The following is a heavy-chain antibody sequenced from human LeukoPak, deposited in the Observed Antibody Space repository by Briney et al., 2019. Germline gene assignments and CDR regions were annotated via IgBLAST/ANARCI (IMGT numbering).Heavy chain of an antibody. CDR2: IYSSSST. CDR3: ARSSAPLQVEDFDY. CDR1: GFSDSSNY. D-gene: IGHD1-1*01. V-gene: IGHV3-66*01. J-gene: IGHJ4*02. Sequence: PGGSLRLSCAASGFSDSSNYMSWVRQDQGKGLEWVSVIYSSSSTYYADSVKGRLTISRDNSKNSVYLQMNSLRAEDAAVYYCARSSAPLQVEDFDYWGQGTLVTVSS.